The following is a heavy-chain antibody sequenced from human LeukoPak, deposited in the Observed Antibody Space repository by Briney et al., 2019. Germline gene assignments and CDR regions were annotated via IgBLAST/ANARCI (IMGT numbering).Heavy chain of an antibody. CDR3: ARDSGLTTVTTYWDY. CDR1: GFTFSTYC. J-gene: IGHJ4*02. Sequence: GGSLRLSCAASGFTFSTYCMSWVRQAPGKGLEWVANIKEDGSEKSYMASVKNGFTITSNNANKSLYLQINSLRTEDTAVYYCARDSGLTTVTTYWDYWGQGTLVTVSS. CDR2: IKEDGSEK. D-gene: IGHD4-17*01. V-gene: IGHV3-7*05.